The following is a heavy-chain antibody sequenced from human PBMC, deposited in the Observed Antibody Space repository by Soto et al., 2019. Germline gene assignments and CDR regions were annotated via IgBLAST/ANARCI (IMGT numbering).Heavy chain of an antibody. V-gene: IGHV3-30*18. D-gene: IGHD2-15*01. CDR3: AKPTSYSRSSLYYYYYGMDV. J-gene: IGHJ6*02. CDR1: GFTFSSYG. CDR2: ISYDGSNK. Sequence: PGGSLRLSCAASGFTFSSYGMHWVRQAPGKGLEWVAVISYDGSNKYYADSVKGRFTISRDNSKNTLYLQMNSLRAEGTAVYYCAKPTSYSRSSLYYYYYGMDVWGQGTTVTVSS.